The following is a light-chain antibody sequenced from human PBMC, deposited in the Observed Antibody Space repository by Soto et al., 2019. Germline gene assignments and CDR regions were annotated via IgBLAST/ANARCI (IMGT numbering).Light chain of an antibody. CDR2: GAS. CDR3: QQYNNWPPLT. CDR1: QGVSSY. Sequence: EIVLSQSPATISLSPCERATLSCRASQGVSSYLAWYQQKPGQAPRLLIYGASTRATGIPARFSGSGSGTEFTLTISSLQSEDFAVYYCQQYNNWPPLTFGGGTKVDIK. J-gene: IGKJ4*01. V-gene: IGKV3-15*01.